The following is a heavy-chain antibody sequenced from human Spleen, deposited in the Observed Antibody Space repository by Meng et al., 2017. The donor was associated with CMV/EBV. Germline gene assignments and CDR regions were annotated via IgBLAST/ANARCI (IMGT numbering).Heavy chain of an antibody. CDR1: GYTFTDYY. CDR2: MNPNAGGT. J-gene: IGHJ6*02. V-gene: IGHV1-2*02. D-gene: IGHD6-6*01. Sequence: ASVKVSCKASGYTFTDYYIHWVRQAPGQGLEWMGWMNPNAGGTKFAQKFQGRVTMTRDMSISTAYMALSGLTSDDTAVYYCARDGLGGYSSSSGDYGMDVWGQGTTVTVSS. CDR3: ARDGLGGYSSSSGDYGMDV.